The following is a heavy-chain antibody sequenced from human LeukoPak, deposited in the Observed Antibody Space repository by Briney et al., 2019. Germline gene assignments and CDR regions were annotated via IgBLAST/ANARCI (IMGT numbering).Heavy chain of an antibody. D-gene: IGHD6-13*01. CDR2: ISGSGGST. CDR3: AKRDSSSSKYYFDY. V-gene: IGHV3-23*01. J-gene: IGHJ4*02. Sequence: GGSLRLSCAASGFTFSSYAMSWVRQAPGKGLEWVSAISGSGGSTYCADSVKGRFTISRDNSKNTLYLQMNSLRAEDTAVYYCAKRDSSSSKYYFDYWGQGTLVTVSS. CDR1: GFTFSSYA.